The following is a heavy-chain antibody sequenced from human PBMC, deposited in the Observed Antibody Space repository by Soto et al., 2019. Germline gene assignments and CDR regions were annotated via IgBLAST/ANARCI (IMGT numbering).Heavy chain of an antibody. CDR1: GFTFSSYA. CDR2: IGSGGST. CDR3: AKDLGSPTVVTPELEFDY. V-gene: IGHV3-23*01. J-gene: IGHJ4*02. D-gene: IGHD4-17*01. Sequence: GGSLRLSCAASGFTFSSYAMTWVRQAPGKGLEWVSAIGSGGSTYYADSVKGRFTISRDNSRSTLYLQMNSLRADDTAVYYCAKDLGSPTVVTPELEFDYWGQGTLVTVSS.